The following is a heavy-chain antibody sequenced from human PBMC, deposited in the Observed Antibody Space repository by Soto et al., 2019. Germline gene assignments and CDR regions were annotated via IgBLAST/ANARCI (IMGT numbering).Heavy chain of an antibody. CDR2: IDPSDSQT. D-gene: IGHD3-22*01. CDR3: ARQIYDSDTGPNFQYYFDS. Sequence: LGESLKISCKGSGYSFAGYWITWVRQKPGKGLEWVGRIDPSDSQTYYSPSFRGHVTISVTKSITTVFLQWSSLRASDTAMYYCARQIYDSDTGPNFQYYFDSWGQGTPVTVS. CDR1: GYSFAGYW. J-gene: IGHJ4*02. V-gene: IGHV5-10-1*01.